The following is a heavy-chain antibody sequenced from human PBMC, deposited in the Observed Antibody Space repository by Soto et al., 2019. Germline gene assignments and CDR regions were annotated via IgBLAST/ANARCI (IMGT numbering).Heavy chain of an antibody. V-gene: IGHV5-51*01. CDR1: GYSFTSYW. CDR2: IYPGDSDT. D-gene: IGHD6-19*01. Sequence: GESLKISCKGSGYSFTSYWIGWVRQMPGKGLEWMGIIYPGDSDTRYSPSFQGQVTISADKSISTAYLQWSSLKASDTAMYYCARGLAIAVAGTYYYYGMDVWGQGTTVTVSS. CDR3: ARGLAIAVAGTYYYYGMDV. J-gene: IGHJ6*02.